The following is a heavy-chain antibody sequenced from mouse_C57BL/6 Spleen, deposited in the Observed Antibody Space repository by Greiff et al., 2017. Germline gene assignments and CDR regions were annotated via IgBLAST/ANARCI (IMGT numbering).Heavy chain of an antibody. CDR3: AREGIGSSFDY. J-gene: IGHJ2*01. CDR1: GYSITSGYY. D-gene: IGHD1-1*01. Sequence: EVKLMESGPGLVKPSQSLSLTCSVTGYSITSGYYWNWIRQFPGNKLEWMGYISYDGSNNYNPSLKNRISITRDTSKNQFFLKLNSVTTEDTATYYCAREGIGSSFDYWGQGTTLTVSS. CDR2: ISYDGSN. V-gene: IGHV3-6*01.